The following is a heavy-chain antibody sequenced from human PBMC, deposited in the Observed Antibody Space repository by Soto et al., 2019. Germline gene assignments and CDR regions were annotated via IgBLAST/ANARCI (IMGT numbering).Heavy chain of an antibody. D-gene: IGHD3-16*01. V-gene: IGHV4-30-4*01. Sequence: QVQLQESGPGLVKPSQTLSLTCSASGDSISSNVYPWTWIRQPPGQGLEWIGHISNTAATYSNPDLQSRVTMSVDTSKNQYSLKMTSLTAADTAVYYCATMLRHPGEQMFAFVLFDWGQGILVTVSS. CDR1: GDSISSNVYP. CDR2: ISNTAAT. J-gene: IGHJ4*02. CDR3: ATMLRHPGEQMFAFVLFD.